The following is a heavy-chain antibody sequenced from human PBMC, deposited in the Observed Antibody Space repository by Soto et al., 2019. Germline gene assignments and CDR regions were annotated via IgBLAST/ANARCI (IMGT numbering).Heavy chain of an antibody. J-gene: IGHJ4*02. CDR2: INPYGGAA. Sequence: ASVKVSCKASGYTFTSTWMHWVRQAPGQGLEWMGIINPYGGAATYAEKFQGRVTMTRDTSTATDYMELSSLRSEDTAMYYCARDRLHSSAYWWLDYWGQGTQVTVSS. CDR3: ARDRLHSSAYWWLDY. V-gene: IGHV1-46*01. CDR1: GYTFTSTW. D-gene: IGHD3-22*01.